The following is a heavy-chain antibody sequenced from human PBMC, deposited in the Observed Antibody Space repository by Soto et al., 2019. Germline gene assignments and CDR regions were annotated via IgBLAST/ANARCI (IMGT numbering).Heavy chain of an antibody. CDR2: ISSSSSTI. CDR3: ARVRFLEWSDAEDYYFDY. Sequence: EVQLVESGGGLVQPGGSLRLSCAASGFTFSSYSMNWVRQAPGKGLEWVSYISSSSSTIYYADSVKSHFTISRDNAKNSLYMEMNSLRDEDTAVYYLARVRFLEWSDAEDYYFDYWGQGTLVTVSS. V-gene: IGHV3-48*02. J-gene: IGHJ4*02. CDR1: GFTFSSYS. D-gene: IGHD3-3*01.